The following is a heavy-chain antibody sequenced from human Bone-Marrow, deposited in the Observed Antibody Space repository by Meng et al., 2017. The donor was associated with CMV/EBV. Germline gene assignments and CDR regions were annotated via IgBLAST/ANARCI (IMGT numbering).Heavy chain of an antibody. V-gene: IGHV3-33*08. D-gene: IGHD3-9*01. Sequence: LSLTCAVYGGSFSGYYWSWIRQPPGKGLEWVAFIRYDGSNKYYADSVKGRFTISRDNAKNSLYLQMNSLRAEDTAVYYCARDSYDILTGYRLGGSGYYGMDVWGQGTTVTVSS. CDR3: ARDSYDILTGYRLGGSGYYGMDV. CDR1: GGSFSGYY. J-gene: IGHJ6*02. CDR2: IRYDGSNK.